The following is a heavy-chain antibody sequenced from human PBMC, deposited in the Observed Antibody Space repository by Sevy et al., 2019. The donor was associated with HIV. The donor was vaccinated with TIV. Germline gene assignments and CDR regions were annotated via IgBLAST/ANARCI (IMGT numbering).Heavy chain of an antibody. CDR3: ARDYVRDYVWGSYRYGLDY. V-gene: IGHV3-48*03. D-gene: IGHD3-16*02. CDR2: ISSSGSTI. J-gene: IGHJ4*02. CDR1: GFTFSSYE. Sequence: GGSLRLSCAASGFTFSSYEMNWVRQAPGKGLEWVSYISSSGSTIYYADSVKGRFTISRDNAKNSLYLQMNSLRAEDTAVYYCARDYVRDYVWGSYRYGLDYWGQRTLVTVSS.